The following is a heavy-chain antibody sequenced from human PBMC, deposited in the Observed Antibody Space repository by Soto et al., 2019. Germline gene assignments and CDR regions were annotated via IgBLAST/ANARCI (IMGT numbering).Heavy chain of an antibody. D-gene: IGHD3-10*01. CDR1: GYTFTSYD. CDR2: MNPNSGNT. V-gene: IGHV1-8*01. CDR3: ARERGSGSYYTPWFDP. Sequence: QVQLVQSGAEVKKPGASVKVSCKASGYTFTSYDINWVRQATGQGLEWMGWMNPNSGNTGYAQKFQGRVTMTRNTSISTAYLELSSLRSEDTAVYYCARERGSGSYYTPWFDPWGQGTLVTVSS. J-gene: IGHJ5*02.